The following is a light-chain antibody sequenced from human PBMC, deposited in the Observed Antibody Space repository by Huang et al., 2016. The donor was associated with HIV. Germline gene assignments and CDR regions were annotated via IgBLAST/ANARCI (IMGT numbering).Light chain of an antibody. CDR2: WAS. V-gene: IGKV4-1*01. CDR1: QSVLYSSNNKNY. J-gene: IGKJ2*02. Sequence: IVMTQSPDPLAVSLGERATINCKSSQSVLYSSNNKNYLAWYQQKPGQPPKLLIYWASTRESGVPDRFNGSGSGTDFTLTISGLQAEDVAVYYCQQYNTSPCTFGQGTKLEIK. CDR3: QQYNTSPCT.